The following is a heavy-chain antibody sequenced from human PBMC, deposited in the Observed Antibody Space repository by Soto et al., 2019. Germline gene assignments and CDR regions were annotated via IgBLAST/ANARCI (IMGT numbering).Heavy chain of an antibody. D-gene: IGHD1-26*01. CDR2: INHSGST. CDR3: ARARFIIVGAIAFDF. J-gene: IGHJ4*02. V-gene: IGHV4-34*01. CDR1: GGSFSGYY. Sequence: XATLSLTCAVYGGSFSGYYWSWIRQPPGKGLEWIGEINHSGSTNYNPSLKSRVTISVDTSKNQFSLKLSSVTAADTAVFYCARARFIIVGAIAFDFWGQGTLVTVSS.